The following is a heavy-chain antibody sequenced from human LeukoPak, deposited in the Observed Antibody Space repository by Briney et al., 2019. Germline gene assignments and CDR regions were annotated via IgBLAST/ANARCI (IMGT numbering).Heavy chain of an antibody. CDR3: ARDRRETYGSGSYYDY. Sequence: GGSLRPSCAASGFTVSSNYMSWVRQAPGKGLEWVSVIYSGGSTYYADSVKGRFTISRHNSKNTLYLQMNSLRAEDTAVYYCARDRRETYGSGSYYDYWGQGTLVTVSS. CDR1: GFTVSSNY. V-gene: IGHV3-53*04. D-gene: IGHD3-10*01. CDR2: IYSGGST. J-gene: IGHJ4*02.